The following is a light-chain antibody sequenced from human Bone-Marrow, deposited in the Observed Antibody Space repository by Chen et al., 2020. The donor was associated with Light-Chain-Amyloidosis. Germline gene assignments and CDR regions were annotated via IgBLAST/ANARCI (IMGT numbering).Light chain of an antibody. V-gene: IGLV8-61*01. CDR3: LLHVGSGVWV. CDR2: GTN. Sequence: QTLVTQEPAFSVSPGGTVTLTCALASGSVSTNHHPTWFQQTPGQPPRTLIYGTNRRSSGLPARFSGSIVEKKAALTIAGAQAEDECDYYCLLHVGSGVWVFGGGAKLTVL. J-gene: IGLJ3*02. CDR1: SGSVSTNHH.